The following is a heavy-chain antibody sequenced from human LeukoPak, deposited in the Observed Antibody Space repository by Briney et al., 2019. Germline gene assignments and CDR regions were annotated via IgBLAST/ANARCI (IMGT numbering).Heavy chain of an antibody. J-gene: IGHJ5*02. Sequence: TLSLTCTVSGGSISSGTYYWTWIRQPAGKGLEWIGRIYTSGSTNFNPSLKSRVSISLDTSQNQFSLKLSSVTAADTAVYYCARGGGVATISWFDPWGQGTLVTVSS. V-gene: IGHV4-61*02. D-gene: IGHD5-12*01. CDR2: IYTSGST. CDR3: ARGGGVATISWFDP. CDR1: GGSISSGTYY.